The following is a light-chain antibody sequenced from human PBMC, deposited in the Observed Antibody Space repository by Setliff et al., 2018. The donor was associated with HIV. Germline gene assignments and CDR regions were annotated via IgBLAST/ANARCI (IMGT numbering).Light chain of an antibody. CDR2: DVS. J-gene: IGLJ1*01. Sequence: SALTQPASVSGSPGQSITISCSGTSSDVGSYNFVSWYQQHPGKAPQLIIYDVSQRPSGVSSRFSGSKSGNTASLTISGLQAEDQADYYCCSYTSSLTYVFGTGTRSPS. CDR1: SSDVGSYNF. CDR3: CSYTSSLTYV. V-gene: IGLV2-14*03.